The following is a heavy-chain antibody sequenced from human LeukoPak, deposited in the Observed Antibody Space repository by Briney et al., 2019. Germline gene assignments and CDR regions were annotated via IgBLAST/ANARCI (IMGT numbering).Heavy chain of an antibody. J-gene: IGHJ4*02. V-gene: IGHV3-21*01. D-gene: IGHD3-22*01. CDR1: GFTFSRHN. CDR2: ISGSSSYI. CDR3: ARDLYRIVVVPHYFDY. Sequence: GGSLRLSCAASGFTFSRHNMNWVRQAPGKGLEWVSSISGSSSYIYYANSVKGRFAISRDNSKNSLYLQMNSLRAEDTAVYYCARDLYRIVVVPHYFDYWGQGTLVTVSS.